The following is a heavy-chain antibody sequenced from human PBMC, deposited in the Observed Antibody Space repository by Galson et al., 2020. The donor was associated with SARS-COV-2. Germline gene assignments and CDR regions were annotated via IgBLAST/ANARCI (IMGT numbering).Heavy chain of an antibody. J-gene: IGHJ4*02. CDR2: IHHSGNT. CDR3: ATTEGY. V-gene: IGHV4-34*01. CDR1: GGSFSGYY. Sequence: LETLSLTCAVYGGSFSGYYWNWIRQPPGQGLEWIGEIHHSGNTNYNPSLKSRVTISVDTSKSQFSLRLSSVTAADTAVYYCATTEGYWGQGTLVTVSS.